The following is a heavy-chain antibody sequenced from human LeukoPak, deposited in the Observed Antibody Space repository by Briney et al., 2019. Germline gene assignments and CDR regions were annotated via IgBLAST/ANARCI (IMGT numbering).Heavy chain of an antibody. CDR3: ARDPGGSEVDY. CDR2: ISSSSSTI. Sequence: EWVSYISSSSSTIYYADSVKGRFTISRDNAKNSLYLQKNSLRDEDTAVYYCARDPGGSEVDYWGQGTLVTVSS. V-gene: IGHV3-48*02. D-gene: IGHD1-26*01. J-gene: IGHJ4*02.